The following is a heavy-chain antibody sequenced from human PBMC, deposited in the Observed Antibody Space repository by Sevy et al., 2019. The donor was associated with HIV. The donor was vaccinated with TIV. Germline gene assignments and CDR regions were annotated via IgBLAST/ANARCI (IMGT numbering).Heavy chain of an antibody. CDR3: ARQAAGDSSGYYHPQDFDY. V-gene: IGHV4-39*01. D-gene: IGHD3-22*01. CDR2: IYYSGST. J-gene: IGHJ4*02. Sequence: SETLSLTCTVSGGSISSSSYYWGWIRQPPGKGLEWIGSIYYSGSTYYNPSLKSRVTISVDTSKNQFSLKLSSVTAADMAVYYCARQAAGDSSGYYHPQDFDYWGQGTLVTVSS. CDR1: GGSISSSSYY.